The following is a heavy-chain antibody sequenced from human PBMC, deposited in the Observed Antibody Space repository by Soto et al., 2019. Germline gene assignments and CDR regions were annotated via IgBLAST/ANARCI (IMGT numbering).Heavy chain of an antibody. CDR1: GFAFITYA. CDR2: ISGGGGNT. J-gene: IGHJ4*02. CDR3: TKYAPGGHPAHFDY. Sequence: GGSLRLSCTASGFAFITYAMSWVRQAPGKGLEWVSAISGGGGNTYYADSVKGRFTISRDNSKNTLYLQMNSLRAEDTAVYYCTKYAPGGHPAHFDYWGQGTLVTVSS. V-gene: IGHV3-23*01. D-gene: IGHD2-15*01.